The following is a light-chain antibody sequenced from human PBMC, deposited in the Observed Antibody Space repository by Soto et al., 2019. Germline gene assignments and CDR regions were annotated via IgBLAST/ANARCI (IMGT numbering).Light chain of an antibody. V-gene: IGLV1-40*01. CDR2: GNR. CDR3: CSYAGSSTWV. J-gene: IGLJ3*02. CDR1: NSNLGAGYD. Sequence: QSVLTQPPSVSGAPGQRVTISCTGNNSNLGAGYDVHWYQQLPGAAPKLVIFGNRNRPSGVPERFSGSKSGNTASLTVSGVQAEDEADYYCCSYAGSSTWVFGGGTKVTVL.